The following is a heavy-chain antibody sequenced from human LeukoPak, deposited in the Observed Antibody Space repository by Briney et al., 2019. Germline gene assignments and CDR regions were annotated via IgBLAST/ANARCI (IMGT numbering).Heavy chain of an antibody. J-gene: IGHJ4*02. CDR2: LRGSGGTS. CDR1: GFTFSSYA. Sequence: AGGSLRLSCVASGFTFSSYAMSWVRQAPGKGLEWVSTLRGSGGTSYYADSVEGRFTVSRDNSKNTLCLQMNSLRAEDTAVYYCVRDLGGRSGHWGQGTLVTVSS. CDR3: VRDLGGRSGH. D-gene: IGHD1-26*01. V-gene: IGHV3-23*01.